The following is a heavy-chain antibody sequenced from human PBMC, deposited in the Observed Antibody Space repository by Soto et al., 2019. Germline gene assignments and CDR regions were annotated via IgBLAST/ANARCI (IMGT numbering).Heavy chain of an antibody. D-gene: IGHD4-17*01. V-gene: IGHV4-39*07. J-gene: IGHJ4*02. CDR2: IYYSGST. CDR1: GGSISSSSYY. CDR3: ARDYGDYSFFFDY. Sequence: SETLSLTCTVSGGSISSSSYYWGWIRQPPGKGLEWIGSIYYSGSTYYNPSLESRATISVDHSKNQFFLTLRSVTAADMAVYYCARDYGDYSFFFDYWGQGALVTVSS.